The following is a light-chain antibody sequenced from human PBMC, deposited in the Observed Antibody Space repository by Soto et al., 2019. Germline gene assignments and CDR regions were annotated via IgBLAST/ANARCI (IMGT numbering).Light chain of an antibody. Sequence: DIQMTQSPSTLSASVGDRVTITCRASQNINNWLAWYQQKPGKAPKLLIYRASSSENGVPSRFSGRGSGTDFIFTITILQPDDFATYYCQQYSSDSTFGQGTKVEIK. CDR2: RAS. CDR1: QNINNW. J-gene: IGKJ1*01. V-gene: IGKV1-5*03. CDR3: QQYSSDST.